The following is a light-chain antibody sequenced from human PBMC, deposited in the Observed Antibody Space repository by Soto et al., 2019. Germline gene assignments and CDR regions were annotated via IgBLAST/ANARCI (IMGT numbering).Light chain of an antibody. CDR1: SSDIGAYNH. CDR3: ATWDDSLLAYV. J-gene: IGLJ1*01. CDR2: EVS. Sequence: QSVLTQPPSASGSPGQSVTISCTGTSSDIGAYNHVSWYQQHPGKAPRFIIYEVSQRPSGVPDRFSGSKSGTSASLAISGLQSEDEADYYCATWDDSLLAYVFGTGTKVTVL. V-gene: IGLV2-8*01.